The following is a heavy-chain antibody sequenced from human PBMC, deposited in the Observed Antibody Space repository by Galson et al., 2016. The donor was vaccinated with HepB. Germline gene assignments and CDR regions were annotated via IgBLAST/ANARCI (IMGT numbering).Heavy chain of an antibody. V-gene: IGHV5-51*01. D-gene: IGHD4-17*01. J-gene: IGHJ4*02. CDR1: GYTFTNYW. CDR3: ARGGGFVTTTGFDY. CDR2: VYPGDSDT. Sequence: QSGAEVKKPGESLRISCMGAGYTFTNYWIGWVRQMPGKGLEWAAMVYPGDSDTRYSPAFQGQVTISADKSLGTAFLQWSSLQASDTAMYYCARGGGFVTTTGFDYWGQGTLLTGSS.